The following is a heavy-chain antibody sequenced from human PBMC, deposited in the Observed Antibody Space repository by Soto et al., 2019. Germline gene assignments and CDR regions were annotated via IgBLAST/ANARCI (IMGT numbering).Heavy chain of an antibody. CDR2: INAGNGNT. CDR1: GYTFTSYA. D-gene: IGHD3-22*01. V-gene: IGHV1-3*01. CDR3: ARSRGYYCVDY. Sequence: QVQLVQSGAEVKKPGASVKVSCKASGYTFTSYAMHWVRQAPGQRLEWMGWINAGNGNTKYSQKFQGRVTITRDTSASTAYMELTSLRSEDTAVYYCARSRGYYCVDYWGQGTLVTVSS. J-gene: IGHJ4*02.